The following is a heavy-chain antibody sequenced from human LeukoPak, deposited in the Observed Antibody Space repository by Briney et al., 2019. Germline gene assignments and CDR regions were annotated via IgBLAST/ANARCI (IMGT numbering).Heavy chain of an antibody. V-gene: IGHV4-34*01. CDR2: INHSGST. J-gene: IGHJ6*02. CDR1: GGSFSGYY. D-gene: IGHD5-24*01. Sequence: PSETLSLTCAVYGGSFSGYYWSWIRQPPGKGLEWIGEINHSGSTNYNPSLKSRVTISVDTSKNQFSLKLSSVTAADTAVYYCARSRMAVRRSYGMDVWGQGTTVTVSS. CDR3: ARSRMAVRRSYGMDV.